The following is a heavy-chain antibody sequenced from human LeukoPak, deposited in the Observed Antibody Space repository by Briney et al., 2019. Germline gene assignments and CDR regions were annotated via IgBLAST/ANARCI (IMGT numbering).Heavy chain of an antibody. CDR3: ARGIWSARTVDYYLDY. J-gene: IGHJ4*02. Sequence: GASVKVSCKASGYTFSNYAIHWLRQAPGQRFEWMGWINAGNGHTKYSQNFQGRVTITRDSSASTAYMELSSLTSEDTAVYYCARGIWSARTVDYYLDYWGQGTLVTVSS. CDR2: INAGNGHT. V-gene: IGHV1-3*01. CDR1: GYTFSNYA. D-gene: IGHD2-21*01.